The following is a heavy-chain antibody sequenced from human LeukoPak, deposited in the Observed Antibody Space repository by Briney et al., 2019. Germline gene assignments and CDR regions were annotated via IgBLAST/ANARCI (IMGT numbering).Heavy chain of an antibody. D-gene: IGHD2-8*02. Sequence: PSETLSLTCTVSGGSISSYYWSWIRQPPGKGLEWIGYIYYGGSTNYNPSLKSRVTISVDTSKNQFSLKLSSVTAADTAVYYCARGGPGPSYYWGQGTLVTVSS. J-gene: IGHJ4*02. CDR1: GGSISSYY. CDR2: IYYGGST. V-gene: IGHV4-59*01. CDR3: ARGGPGPSYY.